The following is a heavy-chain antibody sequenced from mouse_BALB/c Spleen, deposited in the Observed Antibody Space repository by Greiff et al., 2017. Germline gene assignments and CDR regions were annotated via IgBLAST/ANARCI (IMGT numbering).Heavy chain of an antibody. V-gene: IGHV14-3*02. J-gene: IGHJ3*01. D-gene: IGHD2-4*01. Sequence: EVKLQESGAELVKPGASVKLSCTASGFNIKDTYMHWVKQRPEQGLEWIGRIDPANGNTKYDPKFQGKATITADTSSNTAYLQLSSLTSEDTAVYYCAKIYYDYDGFADWGQGTLVTVSA. CDR1: GFNIKDTY. CDR2: IDPANGNT. CDR3: AKIYYDYDGFAD.